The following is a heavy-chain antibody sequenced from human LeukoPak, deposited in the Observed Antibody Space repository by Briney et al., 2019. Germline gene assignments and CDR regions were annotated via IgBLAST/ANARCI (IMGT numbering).Heavy chain of an antibody. CDR2: ISYDGSNK. V-gene: IGHV3-30-3*01. CDR3: AKDLSAGYSSSWYVDY. Sequence: GGSLRLSCAASGFTFSSYAMHWVRQAPGKGLEWVAVISYDGSNKYYADSVKGRFTISRDNSKNTLHLQMNSLRAEDTAVYYCAKDLSAGYSSSWYVDYWGQGTLVTVSS. J-gene: IGHJ4*02. CDR1: GFTFSSYA. D-gene: IGHD6-13*01.